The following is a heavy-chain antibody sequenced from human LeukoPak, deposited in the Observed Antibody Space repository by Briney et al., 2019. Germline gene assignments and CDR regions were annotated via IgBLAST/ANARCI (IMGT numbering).Heavy chain of an antibody. V-gene: IGHV3-23*01. CDR3: AKEQTSSGFFDY. Sequence: GGSLRLSCAASGFTFTNYAMSWVRQAPGKGLEWVSAISGSGTRTYYADSVKGRFTISRDNSKNTLYLQMNSLRAEGRAVYYCAKEQTSSGFFDYWGQGTLVTVSS. D-gene: IGHD2-2*01. CDR1: GFTFTNYA. J-gene: IGHJ4*02. CDR2: ISGSGTRT.